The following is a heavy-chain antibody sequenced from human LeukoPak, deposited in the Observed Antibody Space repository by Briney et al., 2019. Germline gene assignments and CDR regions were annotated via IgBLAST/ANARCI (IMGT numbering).Heavy chain of an antibody. V-gene: IGHV4-34*01. D-gene: IGHD3-3*01. J-gene: IGHJ6*03. Sequence: SETLSLTCAVYGGSFSGYYWSWIRQPPGKGLEWIGEINHSGSTNYNPSLKSRVTISVDTSKNQFSLKLSSVTAADTAVYYCATGHYDFWSGYPHYYYYYYMDVWGKGTPVTVSS. CDR2: INHSGST. CDR3: ATGHYDFWSGYPHYYYYYYMDV. CDR1: GGSFSGYY.